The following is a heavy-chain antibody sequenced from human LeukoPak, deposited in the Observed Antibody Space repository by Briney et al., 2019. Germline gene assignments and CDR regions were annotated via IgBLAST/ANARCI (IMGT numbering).Heavy chain of an antibody. D-gene: IGHD3-22*01. CDR1: GFTFSSYS. J-gene: IGHJ1*01. CDR2: ISSSTSTI. CDR3: ARAQYYDSSGYYYEDYFQH. V-gene: IGHV3-48*02. Sequence: GGSLRLSCAASGFTFSSYSMNWVRQAPGKGLEWISYISSSTSTIYYADSVKGRFTISRDDAKNSLYLQMNSLRDEDTAVYYCARAQYYDSSGYYYEDYFQHWGQGTLVTVSS.